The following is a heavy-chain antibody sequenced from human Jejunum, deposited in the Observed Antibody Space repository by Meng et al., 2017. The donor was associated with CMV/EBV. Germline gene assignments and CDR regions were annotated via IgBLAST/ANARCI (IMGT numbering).Heavy chain of an antibody. Sequence: QVQVVQSGAEVKKPGASVKVSRKASRYTFTSYDINWVRQATGQGLEWLGWFVNNVDTYSAQKFQGRVTMTTDTHTSTAFMELRSLRSDDTAVYYCARDRDGYNTFDYWGQGTLVTVSS. J-gene: IGHJ4*02. V-gene: IGHV1-18*01. CDR2: FVNNVDT. D-gene: IGHD5-24*01. CDR1: RYTFTSYD. CDR3: ARDRDGYNTFDY.